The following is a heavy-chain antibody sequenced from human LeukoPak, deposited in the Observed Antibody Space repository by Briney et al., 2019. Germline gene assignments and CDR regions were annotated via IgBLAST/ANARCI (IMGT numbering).Heavy chain of an antibody. CDR3: ASTKWLASFDY. CDR2: INSDGSST. J-gene: IGHJ4*02. Sequence: GGSLRLSCAASGFTFSSYWMHWVRQAPGKGLVWVSRINSDGSSTSYADSVEGQFTISSDNAKNTLYLQMNSLRAEDTAVYYCASTKWLASFDYWGQGTLVTVSS. D-gene: IGHD6-19*01. CDR1: GFTFSSYW. V-gene: IGHV3-74*01.